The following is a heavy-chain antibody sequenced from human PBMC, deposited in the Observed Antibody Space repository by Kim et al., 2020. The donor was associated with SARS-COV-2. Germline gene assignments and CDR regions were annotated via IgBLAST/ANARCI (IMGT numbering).Heavy chain of an antibody. D-gene: IGHD5-12*01. V-gene: IGHV3-9*01. J-gene: IGHJ4*02. CDR1: GFTFDDYA. Sequence: GGSLRLSCAASGFTFDDYAMHWVRQAPGKGLEWVSGISWNSGSIGYADSVKGRFTISRDNAKNSLYLQMNSLRAEDTALYYCAKDDSGYDLSYFDYWGQGTPVTVSS. CDR2: ISWNSGSI. CDR3: AKDDSGYDLSYFDY.